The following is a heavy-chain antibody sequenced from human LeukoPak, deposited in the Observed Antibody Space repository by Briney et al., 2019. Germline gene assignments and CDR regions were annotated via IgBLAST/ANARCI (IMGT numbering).Heavy chain of an antibody. D-gene: IGHD3-3*01. CDR1: GGSISVGGCF. CDR2: IYYTGST. J-gene: IGHJ4*02. CDR3: ARLLWNSDGVTVDY. Sequence: SETLSLTCTVSGGSISVGGCFWTWIRQPPGKGLEWIGYIYYTGSTSYNPSLKSRVTISIDGSKNQFSLNLSSVTAADTAVYYCARLLWNSDGVTVDYWGQGTLVTVSS. V-gene: IGHV4-30-2*01.